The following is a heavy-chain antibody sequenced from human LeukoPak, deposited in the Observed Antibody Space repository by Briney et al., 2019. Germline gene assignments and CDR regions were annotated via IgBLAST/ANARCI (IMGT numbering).Heavy chain of an antibody. Sequence: GGXXRLSWAASGFTFSNAWMSWVRQVPGKGMEWVGRIKSKTDGGTTDYAAPGKGRLTIARDETKNTLYLQMNSLKTEDTAVYYCPTTPDGYGEWGQGTLVTVSS. J-gene: IGHJ4*02. D-gene: IGHD5-24*01. CDR3: PTTPDGYGE. V-gene: IGHV3-15*01. CDR1: GFTFSNAW. CDR2: IKSKTDGGTT.